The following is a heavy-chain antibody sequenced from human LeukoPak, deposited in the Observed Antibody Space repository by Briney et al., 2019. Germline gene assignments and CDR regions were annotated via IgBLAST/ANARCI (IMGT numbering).Heavy chain of an antibody. Sequence: SETLSLTCIVSVGSISGYYWSWIRQPAGKGLEWIGRIYTSGSTSYNPSLKSRVTMLVDTSKNELSLTLTPVTVADTAVYYCARVKYCTSTSCSYYFDYWGKGTLVTVSS. CDR1: VGSISGYY. J-gene: IGHJ4*02. CDR3: ARVKYCTSTSCSYYFDY. V-gene: IGHV4-4*07. CDR2: IYTSGST. D-gene: IGHD2-2*01.